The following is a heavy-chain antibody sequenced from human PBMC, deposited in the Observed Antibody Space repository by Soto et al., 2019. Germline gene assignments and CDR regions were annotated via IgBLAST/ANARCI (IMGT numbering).Heavy chain of an antibody. CDR2: IKQDGGEK. CDR1: GFTFINYW. J-gene: IGHJ5*02. CDR3: ARTKANKWFDP. V-gene: IGHV3-7*03. Sequence: PGGSLRLSXAASGFTFINYWMSWVRQAPGKGLEWVANIKQDGGEKYYVDSVKGRFTISRDNAKNSLYLQMNSLRAEDTAVYYCARTKANKWFDPWGQGTLVTVSS. D-gene: IGHD1-26*01.